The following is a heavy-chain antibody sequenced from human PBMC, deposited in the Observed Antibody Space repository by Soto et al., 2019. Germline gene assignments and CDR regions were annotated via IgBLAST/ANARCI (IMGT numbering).Heavy chain of an antibody. D-gene: IGHD3-10*01. J-gene: IGHJ5*02. CDR3: ARTYGNSWFDP. V-gene: IGHV1-18*01. Sequence: ASVKVSCKASGYTFTSYGITWVRQAPGQGLEWMGWISTYNGNTNYAQNLQGRVTMTTDTSTNSAYLELRSLRSDDTAVYYCARTYGNSWFDPWGQGTLVTVSS. CDR2: ISTYNGNT. CDR1: GYTFTSYG.